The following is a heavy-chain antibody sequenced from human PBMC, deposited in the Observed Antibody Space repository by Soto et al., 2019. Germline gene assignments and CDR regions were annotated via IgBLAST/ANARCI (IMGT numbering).Heavy chain of an antibody. Sequence: PGGSLRLSCVGPGFPFTVDAMHWVRQATGQGLESVTTKAYDGDEKYNADSVKVLFTISRDKLNNMWDLEMKSLKAEDAAVYYCARGLTWKSGTYIYHYGMDVWGQGTTVTVSS. CDR2: KAYDGDEK. CDR3: ARGLTWKSGTYIYHYGMDV. V-gene: IGHV3-30-3*01. J-gene: IGHJ6*02. D-gene: IGHD1-26*01. CDR1: GFPFTVDA.